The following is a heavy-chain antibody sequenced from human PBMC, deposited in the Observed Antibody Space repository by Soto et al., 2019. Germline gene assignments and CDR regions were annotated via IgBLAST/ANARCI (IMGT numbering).Heavy chain of an antibody. CDR3: ARSAIATHWFFDL. V-gene: IGHV4-39*01. J-gene: IGHJ2*01. Sequence: SETLSLTCTVSGGPISSSSYYWGWIRQAPGKGLEWLATIYYTGYTYHNPSLKSHVTISVDTSKNQFSLKLTFVTAADTALYYCARSAIATHWFFDLWGRGTLVTVSS. CDR1: GGPISSSSYY. D-gene: IGHD5-18*01. CDR2: IYYTGYT.